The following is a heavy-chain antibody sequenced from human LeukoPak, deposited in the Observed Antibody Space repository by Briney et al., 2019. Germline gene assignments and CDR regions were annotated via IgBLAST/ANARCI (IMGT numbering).Heavy chain of an antibody. CDR3: ARVEGNGLND. CDR1: GASISSYY. CDR2: IYYSGST. V-gene: IGHV4-59*01. D-gene: IGHD2-8*01. Sequence: SETLSLTCTVSGASISSYYWSWIRQPPGKGLEWIGYIYYSGSTNHNPSLKSRVTISVDTSKNQFSLKLSSVTAADTAVYYCARVEGNGLNDWGQGTLVTVSS. J-gene: IGHJ4*02.